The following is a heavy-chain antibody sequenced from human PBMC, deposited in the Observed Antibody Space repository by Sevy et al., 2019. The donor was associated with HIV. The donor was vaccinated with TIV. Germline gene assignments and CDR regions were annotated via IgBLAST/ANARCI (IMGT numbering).Heavy chain of an antibody. Sequence: SKTLSLTCAVSGYSITSGYNWGWIRQPPGKGLEWIGSLDHSGSTSFSASLRSRASISVDTSKNQFSLKLTSVTASDTAVYFCARGGYYDTSGYYSHFFDYWGQGTLVTVSS. CDR2: LDHSGST. D-gene: IGHD3-22*01. V-gene: IGHV4-38-2*01. CDR3: ARGGYYDTSGYYSHFFDY. CDR1: GYSITSGYN. J-gene: IGHJ4*02.